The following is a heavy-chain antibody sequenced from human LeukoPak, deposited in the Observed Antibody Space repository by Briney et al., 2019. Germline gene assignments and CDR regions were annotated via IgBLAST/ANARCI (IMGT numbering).Heavy chain of an antibody. V-gene: IGHV4-34*01. CDR1: GGSFSGYY. D-gene: IGHD6-13*01. CDR2: INHSGST. CDR3: ARVGGSQQQLYQPYYYYYYMDV. J-gene: IGHJ6*03. Sequence: SETLSLTCAVYGGSFSGYYWSWIRQPPGKGLEWIGEINHSGSTNYNPSLKSRVTISVDTSKNQFSLKLSSVTAADTAVYYCARVGGSQQQLYQPYYYYYYMDVWGKGTRSPSP.